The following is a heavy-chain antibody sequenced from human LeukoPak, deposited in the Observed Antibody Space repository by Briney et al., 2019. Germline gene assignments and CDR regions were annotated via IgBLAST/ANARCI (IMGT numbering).Heavy chain of an antibody. V-gene: IGHV6-1*01. J-gene: IGHJ4*02. Sequence: SQTLPLTCAISGDSVSSNSVAWNWIRQSPSRGPEWLGRTYYRSKWHNEYAVSVKSRITINPDTSKNQFSLQLNSVIPEDTAVYYWARTSVGHFDYLGQGTLVTVSS. D-gene: IGHD3-10*01. CDR3: ARTSVGHFDY. CDR2: TYYRSKWHN. CDR1: GDSVSSNSVA.